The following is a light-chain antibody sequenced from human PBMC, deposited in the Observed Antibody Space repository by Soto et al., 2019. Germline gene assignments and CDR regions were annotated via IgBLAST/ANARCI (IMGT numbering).Light chain of an antibody. V-gene: IGLV2-8*01. Sequence: QSVLTQPPSASGSPGQSVTISCTGTSSDVGGYNYVSWYQHHPGKAPKLMIYEVSKRPSGVPDRFSGSKSGNTASLTVSGLQAEDEADYYCSSYAGSNNSYVFGTGTKVTVL. CDR2: EVS. CDR3: SSYAGSNNSYV. CDR1: SSDVGGYNY. J-gene: IGLJ1*01.